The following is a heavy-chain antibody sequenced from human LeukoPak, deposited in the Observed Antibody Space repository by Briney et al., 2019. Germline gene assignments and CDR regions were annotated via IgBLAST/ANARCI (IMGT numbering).Heavy chain of an antibody. CDR3: AKDSGYYMDV. J-gene: IGHJ6*03. V-gene: IGHV3-23*01. Sequence: GGSLRLSCAASGFTFRNYAMSWVRQIPGKGLEWVSSISGLLGNTYYADSVKGRFTISRDNSKNTLYLQMNSLRAEDTAVYYCAKDSGYYMDVWGKGTTVTISS. CDR1: GFTFRNYA. CDR2: ISGLLGNT.